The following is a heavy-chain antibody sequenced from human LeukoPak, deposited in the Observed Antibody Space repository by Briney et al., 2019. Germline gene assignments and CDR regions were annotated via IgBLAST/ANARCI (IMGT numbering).Heavy chain of an antibody. J-gene: IGHJ6*02. CDR1: GGTFSSYA. CDR3: ARVSDSSSWYRDYYYYYYGIDV. D-gene: IGHD6-13*01. V-gene: IGHV1-69*04. Sequence: ASVKVSCKASGGTFSSYAISWVRQAPGQGLEWMGRMIPILGIANYAQKFQGRVTITADKSTSTAYMELSSLRSEDTAVYYCARVSDSSSWYRDYYYYYYGIDVWGQGTTVTVSS. CDR2: MIPILGIA.